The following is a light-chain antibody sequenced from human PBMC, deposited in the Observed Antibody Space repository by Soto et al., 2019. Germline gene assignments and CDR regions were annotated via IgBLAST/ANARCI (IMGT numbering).Light chain of an antibody. Sequence: EIVMTQSPATLSVSPGDRATRSCRSSQPVNNNLAWYQHKPGQAPRLLIYGASTRATGISARFSGGGSGTEFTLTISRLQSEDFALYFCQQYEKWPPSITFGQGTRREIK. J-gene: IGKJ5*01. V-gene: IGKV3-15*01. CDR3: QQYEKWPPSIT. CDR1: QPVNNN. CDR2: GAS.